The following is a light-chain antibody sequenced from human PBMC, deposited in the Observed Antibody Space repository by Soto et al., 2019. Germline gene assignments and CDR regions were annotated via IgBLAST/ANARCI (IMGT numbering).Light chain of an antibody. CDR3: SSYSGTNVVV. Sequence: QSVLTQPASASGSPRQSVTISCTGTSSDVGGYNYVSWYQQHPGKAPKRMIYEVSKRPSGVPDRFSGSKSGNTASLTVSGLQAEDEADYYCSSYSGTNVVVFGGGTKLTVL. CDR2: EVS. CDR1: SSDVGGYNY. V-gene: IGLV2-8*01. J-gene: IGLJ2*01.